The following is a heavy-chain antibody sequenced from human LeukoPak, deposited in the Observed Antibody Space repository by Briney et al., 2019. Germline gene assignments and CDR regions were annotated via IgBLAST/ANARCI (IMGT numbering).Heavy chain of an antibody. CDR1: GFTFSRYS. CDR2: ISSSRSTI. V-gene: IGHV3-48*04. Sequence: GGSLRLSCAASGFTFSRYSMNWVRQAPGKELEWVSYISSSRSTIDYADSVKGRFTISGDNAKNSLYLQMNSLRVEDTAVYYCANEVSDHSPIFDYWGQGTLVTVSS. CDR3: ANEVSDHSPIFDY. J-gene: IGHJ4*02.